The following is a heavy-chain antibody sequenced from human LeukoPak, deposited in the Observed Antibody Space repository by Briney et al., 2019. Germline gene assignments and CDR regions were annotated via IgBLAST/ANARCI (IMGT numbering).Heavy chain of an antibody. CDR1: GFTFSSYS. CDR3: ARDYDFWSGYRHSSNFDY. Sequence: GGSLRLSCAASGFTFSSYSMNWVRQAPGKGLEWVSSISSSSSAIYYADSVKGRFTISRDNAKNSLYLQMNSLRAEDTAVYYCARDYDFWSGYRHSSNFDYWGQGTLVTVSS. D-gene: IGHD3-3*01. V-gene: IGHV3-48*01. J-gene: IGHJ4*02. CDR2: ISSSSSAI.